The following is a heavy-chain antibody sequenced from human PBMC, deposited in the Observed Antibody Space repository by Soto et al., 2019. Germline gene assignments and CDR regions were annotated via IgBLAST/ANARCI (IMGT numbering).Heavy chain of an antibody. CDR1: GYSFTSYW. V-gene: IGHV5-10-1*01. J-gene: IGHJ6*02. CDR3: ARHGGAGTSPYYYYGMDV. CDR2: IDPSDSYT. D-gene: IGHD6-19*01. Sequence: GESLKISCNGSGYSFTSYWISWVRQMPGKGLEWMGRIDPSDSYTNYSPSFQGHVTISADKSISTAYLQWSSLKASDTAMYYCARHGGAGTSPYYYYGMDVWGQGTTVTVSS.